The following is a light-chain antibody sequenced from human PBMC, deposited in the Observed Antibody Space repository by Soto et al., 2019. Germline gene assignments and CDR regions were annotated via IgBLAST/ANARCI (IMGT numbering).Light chain of an antibody. CDR1: QSVSSSY. CDR3: QQYGSSPMYT. CDR2: GAS. Sequence: IVLTQSPGTLSLSPGDRATLSCRASQSVSSSYLAWYQQKPGQAPRLLIYGASSRATGIPDRFSGSGSGTGVALTISRLDADYFPGDYWQQYGSSPMYTFGQGTQLEIK. J-gene: IGKJ2*01. V-gene: IGKV3-20*01.